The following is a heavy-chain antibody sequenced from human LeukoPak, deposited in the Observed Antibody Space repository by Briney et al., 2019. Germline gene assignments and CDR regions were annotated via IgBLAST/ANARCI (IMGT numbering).Heavy chain of an antibody. CDR3: AKHHYYGSGSYWMGYYYYYMDV. V-gene: IGHV3-23*01. J-gene: IGHJ6*03. D-gene: IGHD3-10*01. CDR2: ISGSGGST. Sequence: GGSLRLSCAASGFTFSSYGMSWVRQAPGKGLEWVSAISGSGGSTYYADSVKGRFTISRDNSKNTLYLQMNSLRAEDTAVYYCAKHHYYGSGSYWMGYYYYYMDVWGKGTTVTVSS. CDR1: GFTFSSYG.